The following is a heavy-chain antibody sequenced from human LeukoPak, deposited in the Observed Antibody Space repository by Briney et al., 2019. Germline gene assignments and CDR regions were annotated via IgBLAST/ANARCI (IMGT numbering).Heavy chain of an antibody. CDR3: ARSGLPMVRGVIIKSYYYYGMDV. V-gene: IGHV1-8*01. CDR1: GYTFTSYD. J-gene: IGHJ6*02. Sequence: ASVKVSCKASGYTFTSYDINWVRQATGQGLEWMGWMNPNSGNTGYAQRFQGRVTMTRNTSISTAYMELSSLRSEGTAVYYCARSGLPMVRGVIIKSYYYYGMDVWGQGTTVTVSS. CDR2: MNPNSGNT. D-gene: IGHD3-10*01.